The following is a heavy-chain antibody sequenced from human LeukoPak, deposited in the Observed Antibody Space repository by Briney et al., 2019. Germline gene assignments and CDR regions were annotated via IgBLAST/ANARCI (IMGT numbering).Heavy chain of an antibody. CDR1: GFSFSSYN. Sequence: GSLRLSCAASGFSFSSYNMDWVRQTPGKGLEWISSITTSSTYTFYADSVKGRFTISRDNARNSLYLQMNSLRAEDTAVYYCAREMQQLVPSNFDYWGQGTLVTVSS. V-gene: IGHV3-21*01. CDR2: ITTSSTYT. D-gene: IGHD6-13*01. J-gene: IGHJ4*02. CDR3: AREMQQLVPSNFDY.